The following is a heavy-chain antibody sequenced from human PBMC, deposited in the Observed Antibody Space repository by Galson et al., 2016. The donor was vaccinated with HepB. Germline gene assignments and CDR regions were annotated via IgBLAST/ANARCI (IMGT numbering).Heavy chain of an antibody. J-gene: IGHJ4*02. Sequence: QSGAEVNKPGESLKISCKGSGHSFSSYWIGWVRQMPGKGLEWMGIISPGDSDTRYSPSFQGQVTISADKAINTAYMQWSSLKASDSGIYYCARRPPVTGRSGHYFDSWGQGTLVTVAS. CDR3: ARRPPVTGRSGHYFDS. V-gene: IGHV5-51*01. D-gene: IGHD4-11*01. CDR2: ISPGDSDT. CDR1: GHSFSSYW.